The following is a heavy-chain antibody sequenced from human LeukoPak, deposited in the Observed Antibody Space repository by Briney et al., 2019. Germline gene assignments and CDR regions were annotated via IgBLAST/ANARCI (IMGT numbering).Heavy chain of an antibody. CDR2: ISWDGGST. Sequence: GGSLRLSCAASGFTFNDYAMRWVRQAPGKGLEWVSLISWDGGSTYYADSVKGRFTISRDNSKNSLYLQMNTLRAEDTAVYYCAKDMRLTNYDILPGYYGGMDVWGKGSTVTV. V-gene: IGHV3-43D*03. CDR1: GFTFNDYA. CDR3: AKDMRLTNYDILPGYYGGMDV. J-gene: IGHJ6*03. D-gene: IGHD3-9*01.